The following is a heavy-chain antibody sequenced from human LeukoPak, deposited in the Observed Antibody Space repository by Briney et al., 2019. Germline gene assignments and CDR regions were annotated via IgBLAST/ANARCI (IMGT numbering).Heavy chain of an antibody. CDR3: AKDTAVLDYGGNSGFDY. CDR2: ISGSGGTT. J-gene: IGHJ4*02. CDR1: AFSFRSYA. D-gene: IGHD4-23*01. Sequence: GGSLRLSCAASAFSFRSYAMSWVRQAPGKGLGWVSAISGSGGTTYYADSVRGRFTISRDNSKNTLYLHMNSLRAEDTARYYCAKDTAVLDYGGNSGFDYWGQGTLVTVSS. V-gene: IGHV3-23*01.